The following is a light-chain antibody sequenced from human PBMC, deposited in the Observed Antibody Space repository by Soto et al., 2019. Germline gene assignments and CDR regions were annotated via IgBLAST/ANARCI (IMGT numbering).Light chain of an antibody. CDR1: SSDVGNNNY. CDR3: SSFTGSSYV. Sequence: QSVLTQPASGSGSPGQSITISCTGTSSDVGNNNYVSWYQQNPGKAPKVMICDVTNRPSGVSNRFSGSKSGNTASLTISGLQAEDEADYYCSSFTGSSYVFGTGTKVTVL. V-gene: IGLV2-14*01. J-gene: IGLJ1*01. CDR2: DVT.